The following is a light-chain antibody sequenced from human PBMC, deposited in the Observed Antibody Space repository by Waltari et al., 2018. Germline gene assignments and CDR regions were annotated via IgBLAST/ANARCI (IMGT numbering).Light chain of an antibody. CDR2: HAS. CDR1: QSLSLY. CDR3: QHYVSLPVT. V-gene: IGKV3-20*01. Sequence: EIVLTQSPGTLSLSPGERATLPCRASQSLSLYLAWYQQKPGRAPRLLIYHASSRATGVPDRFSGSGSGTDFSLTISRLEPEDFAVYYCQHYVSLPVTFGQGTKVEIK. J-gene: IGKJ1*01.